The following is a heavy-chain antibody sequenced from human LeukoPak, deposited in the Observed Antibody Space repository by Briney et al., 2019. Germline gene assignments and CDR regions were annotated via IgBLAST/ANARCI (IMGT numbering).Heavy chain of an antibody. V-gene: IGHV1-8*01. CDR1: GYTFTNFD. CDR3: ARAPMGAAALY. J-gene: IGHJ4*02. Sequence: PRASVKVSCKASGYTFTNFDINWVRQAPGQGLEWMGWMNPVSGNAGSAQKFQGRVTLTRDTSISTAYMELSSLRSDDTAFHYCARAPMGAAALYWGQGTLVTVSS. CDR2: MNPVSGNA. D-gene: IGHD6-13*01.